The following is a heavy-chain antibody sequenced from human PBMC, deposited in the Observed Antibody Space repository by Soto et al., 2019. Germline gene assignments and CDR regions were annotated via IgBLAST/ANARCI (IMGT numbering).Heavy chain of an antibody. Sequence: GGSLRLSCAASGFTFSSYGMHWVRQAPGKGLEWVAVISYDGSNKYYADSVKGRFTISRDNSKNTLYLQMNSLRAEDTAVYYCAKDMEMATIFVYYYYGMDVWGQGTTVTV. D-gene: IGHD3-3*01. CDR3: AKDMEMATIFVYYYYGMDV. J-gene: IGHJ6*02. CDR1: GFTFSSYG. CDR2: ISYDGSNK. V-gene: IGHV3-30*18.